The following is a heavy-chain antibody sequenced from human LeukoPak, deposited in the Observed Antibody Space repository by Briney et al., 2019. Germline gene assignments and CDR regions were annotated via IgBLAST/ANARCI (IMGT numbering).Heavy chain of an antibody. V-gene: IGHV4-34*01. CDR3: ARRDFWSGYYNY. D-gene: IGHD3-3*01. Sequence: SETLSLTCAVYGGSFSGYYWSWIRQPPGKGLEWIGEINHSGSTNYNPSLKSRVTISLDTSKNHFSLRLTSVTAADTAVYYCARRDFWSGYYNYWGQGALVTVSS. CDR1: GGSFSGYY. CDR2: INHSGST. J-gene: IGHJ4*02.